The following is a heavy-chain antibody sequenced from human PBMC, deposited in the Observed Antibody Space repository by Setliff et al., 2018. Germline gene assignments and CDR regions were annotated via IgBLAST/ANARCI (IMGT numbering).Heavy chain of an antibody. D-gene: IGHD3-3*01. CDR1: GYTFISYG. V-gene: IGHV1-18*01. CDR2: ISGYNGNT. J-gene: IGHJ4*02. Sequence: ASVKVSCKTSGYTFISYGISWVGQAPGQGLEWMGWISGYNGNTDYAQNFQGRVTMTTDTSTSTAYMGLSGLRSDDTAVYFCARPRSPKISIFGVTPFDYWGQGTLVTVSS. CDR3: ARPRSPKISIFGVTPFDY.